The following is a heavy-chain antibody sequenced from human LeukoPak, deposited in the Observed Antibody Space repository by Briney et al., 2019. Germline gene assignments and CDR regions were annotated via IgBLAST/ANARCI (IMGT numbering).Heavy chain of an antibody. Sequence: PSETLSLTCTVSGGSISSYYWSWIRQPAGKGLEWIGRIYTSGSTNYNPSLKSRVTMSVDTSKNQFSLKLSSVTAADAAVYYCAREDFWSGRRSGYYYYMDVWGKGTTVTVSS. J-gene: IGHJ6*03. D-gene: IGHD3-3*01. V-gene: IGHV4-4*07. CDR3: AREDFWSGRRSGYYYYMDV. CDR1: GGSISSYY. CDR2: IYTSGST.